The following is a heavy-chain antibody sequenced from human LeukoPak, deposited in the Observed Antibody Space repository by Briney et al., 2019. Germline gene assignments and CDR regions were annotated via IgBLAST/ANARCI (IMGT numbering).Heavy chain of an antibody. CDR3: AKDLRITMIVVLDY. CDR1: GFTFSSYG. J-gene: IGHJ4*02. Sequence: GGSLRLSCAASGFTFSSYGMHWVRQAPGKGLEWVAFIRYDGSNKYYADSVKGRFTISRDNSKNTLYLQMNSLRAEDTAVYYCAKDLRITMIVVLDYWGQGTLVTVSS. D-gene: IGHD3-22*01. V-gene: IGHV3-30*02. CDR2: IRYDGSNK.